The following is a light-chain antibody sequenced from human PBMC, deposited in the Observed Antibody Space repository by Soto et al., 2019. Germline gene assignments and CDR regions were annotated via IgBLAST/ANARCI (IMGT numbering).Light chain of an antibody. CDR2: RNN. Sequence: QSVLTQPPSASGTPGQRVTISCSGSSSNIGSNFVYWYQQFPGTAPKLLIYRNNQRPSGVPDRFSGSKSGTSAPLAISGLPSEDEADYYCAAWDDSLSGWVFGGGTKVTVL. CDR3: AAWDDSLSGWV. V-gene: IGLV1-47*01. J-gene: IGLJ3*02. CDR1: SSNIGSNF.